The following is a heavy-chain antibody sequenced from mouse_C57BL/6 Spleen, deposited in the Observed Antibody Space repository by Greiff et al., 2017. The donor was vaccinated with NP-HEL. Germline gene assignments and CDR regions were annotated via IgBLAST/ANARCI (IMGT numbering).Heavy chain of an antibody. V-gene: IGHV1-54*01. CDR1: GYAFTNYL. CDR2: INPGSGGT. D-gene: IGHD1-1*01. J-gene: IGHJ2*01. CDR3: ARQGYGSSPFDY. Sequence: VQLVESGAELVRPGTSVKVSCKASGYAFTNYLIEWVKQRPGQGLEWIGVINPGSGGTNYNEKFKGKATLTADKSSSTAYMQLSSLTSEDSAVYFCARQGYGSSPFDYWGQGTTLTVSS.